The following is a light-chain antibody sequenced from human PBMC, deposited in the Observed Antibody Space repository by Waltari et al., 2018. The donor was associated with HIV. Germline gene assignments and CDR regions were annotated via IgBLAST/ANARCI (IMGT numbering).Light chain of an antibody. J-gene: IGLJ3*02. CDR2: EVS. CDR1: NSAIGVYNF. V-gene: IGLV2-14*01. Sequence: QSALTQPASVSGSPGQWITISCTGTNSAIGVYNFVPWYQQHPGKAPKLIIFEVSNRPSGVSDRFSGSKSGNTASLTISGLQAEDEADYYCSSYRNSRTWVFGGGTKLTVL. CDR3: SSYRNSRTWV.